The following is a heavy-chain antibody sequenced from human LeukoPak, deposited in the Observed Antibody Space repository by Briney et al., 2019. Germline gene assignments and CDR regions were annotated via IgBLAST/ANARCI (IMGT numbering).Heavy chain of an antibody. J-gene: IGHJ4*02. V-gene: IGHV3-23*01. CDR2: ISGSGGST. D-gene: IGHD3-10*01. Sequence: GGSLRLSCAASGFTFSSYGMSWVRQAPGKGLEWVSAISGSGGSTYYADSVKGRFTISRDNSKNTLYLQMNSLRAEDTAVYYCAKDFGRDRITMVRGVIDYWGQGTLVTVSS. CDR3: AKDFGRDRITMVRGVIDY. CDR1: GFTFSSYG.